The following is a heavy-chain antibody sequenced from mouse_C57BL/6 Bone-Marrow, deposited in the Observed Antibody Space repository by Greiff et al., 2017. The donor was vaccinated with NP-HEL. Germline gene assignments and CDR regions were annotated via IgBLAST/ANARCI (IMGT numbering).Heavy chain of an antibody. D-gene: IGHD1-1*01. Sequence: QVQLQQPGAELVMPGASVKLSCKASGYTFTSYWMHWVKQRPGQGLEWIGEIDPSDSYTNYNQQFKGKSTLTVDKSSSTAYMQLSSLTSEDSAVYYCARRLIGLPYYGSSYYAMDYWGQGTSVTVSS. CDR3: ARRLIGLPYYGSSYYAMDY. CDR1: GYTFTSYW. J-gene: IGHJ4*01. CDR2: IDPSDSYT. V-gene: IGHV1-69*01.